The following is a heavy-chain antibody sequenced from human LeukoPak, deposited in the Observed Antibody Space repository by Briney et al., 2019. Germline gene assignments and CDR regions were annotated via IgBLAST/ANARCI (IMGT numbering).Heavy chain of an antibody. J-gene: IGHJ4*02. Sequence: GGSLRLSCAASGFTVSSNYMSWVRQAPGKGLEWVSVIYSGGSTYYADSVKGRFTISRDNSKNTLYLQMNSLRAEDTAVYYCAKEVSYGAKRAGDYWGQGTLVTVSS. CDR1: GFTVSSNY. CDR2: IYSGGST. D-gene: IGHD4-17*01. V-gene: IGHV3-66*01. CDR3: AKEVSYGAKRAGDY.